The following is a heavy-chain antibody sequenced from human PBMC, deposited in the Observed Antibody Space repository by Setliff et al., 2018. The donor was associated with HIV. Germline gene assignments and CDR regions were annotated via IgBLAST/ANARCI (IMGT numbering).Heavy chain of an antibody. Sequence: GGSLRLSCAASRFDFNNYWMSWVRQAPGKGLEWVANIKQDGSEKYYLDSVKGRFTISRDNPKNSLYLQMTSLRAEDTAVYYCARDDSNGNTDAFDIWGQGTTVTVS. CDR3: ARDDSNGNTDAFDI. V-gene: IGHV3-7*03. CDR2: IKQDGSEK. J-gene: IGHJ3*02. D-gene: IGHD5-18*01. CDR1: RFDFNNYW.